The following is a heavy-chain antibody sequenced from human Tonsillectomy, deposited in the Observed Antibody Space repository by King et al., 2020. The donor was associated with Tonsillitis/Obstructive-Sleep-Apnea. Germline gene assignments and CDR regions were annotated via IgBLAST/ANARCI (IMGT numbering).Heavy chain of an antibody. CDR3: ARDLERAIFGVAKGMDV. J-gene: IGHJ6*02. CDR2: INSDGSST. V-gene: IGHV3-74*01. Sequence: VQLVESGGGLVQPGGSLRLSCAASGFTFSSHWMHWVRQAPGKGLVWVSRINSDGSSTTYADSVKGRFTISRDSAKNTLYLQMNSLRAEDTAVYYCARDLERAIFGVAKGMDVWGQGTTVIVSS. CDR1: GFTFSSHW. D-gene: IGHD3-3*01.